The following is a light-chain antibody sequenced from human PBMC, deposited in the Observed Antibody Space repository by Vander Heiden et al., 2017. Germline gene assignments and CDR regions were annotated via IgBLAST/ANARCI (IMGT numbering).Light chain of an antibody. CDR3: GSYEGSTTL. Sequence: QSALTQPASVSGSPGQSTTISCTGTSSDVGNYNLVSWYQQHPGKAPKLIIYEVNKRPSGVSNHFSGSKSGNTASLTISGLQAEDEADYYCGSYEGSTTLFGGGTKVTV. CDR1: SSDVGNYNL. J-gene: IGLJ2*01. V-gene: IGLV2-23*02. CDR2: EVN.